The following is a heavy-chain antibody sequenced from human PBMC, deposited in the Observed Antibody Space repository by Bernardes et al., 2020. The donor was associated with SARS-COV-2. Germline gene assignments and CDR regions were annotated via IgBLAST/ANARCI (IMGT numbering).Heavy chain of an antibody. Sequence: SVKVSCKASGGTFSSYAISWVRQAPGQGLEWMGRIIPIFGTANYAQKFQGRVTITADESTSTAYMELSSLRSEDTAVYYCARTGWIAGYCSSTSCYPDDAFDIWGQGTMVTVSS. V-gene: IGHV1-69*13. CDR1: GGTFSSYA. J-gene: IGHJ3*02. CDR3: ARTGWIAGYCSSTSCYPDDAFDI. D-gene: IGHD2-2*01. CDR2: IIPIFGTA.